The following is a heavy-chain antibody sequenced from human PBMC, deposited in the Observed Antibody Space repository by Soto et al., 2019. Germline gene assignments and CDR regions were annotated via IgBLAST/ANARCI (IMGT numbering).Heavy chain of an antibody. CDR1: GYTFTDYC. J-gene: IGHJ5*02. V-gene: IGHV1-18*04. D-gene: IGHD2-2*01. CDR3: ARVPEGCSSTSCYAGWFDP. CDR2: INAGNGNT. Sequence: GASVKVSCKASGYTFTDYCISWVRQAPGQGLEWMGWINAGNGNTKYSQKFQGRVTITRDTSASTAYMELSSLRSEDTAVYYCARVPEGCSSTSCYAGWFDPWGQGTLVTVSS.